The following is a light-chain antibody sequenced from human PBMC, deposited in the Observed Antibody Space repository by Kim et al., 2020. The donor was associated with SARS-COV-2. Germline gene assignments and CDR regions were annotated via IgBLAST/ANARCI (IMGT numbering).Light chain of an antibody. J-gene: IGLJ2*01. CDR2: GRN. CDR3: QSRDSGGNVV. Sequence: SSELTQDPAVSVALGQTVRITGQGDSLRSYYATWYQQKPRQAPLLVIFGRNNRPSGIPDRFSGSTSGNTASLTISGAQAEDEADFYCQSRDSGGNVVFGGGTQLTVL. CDR1: SLRSYY. V-gene: IGLV3-19*01.